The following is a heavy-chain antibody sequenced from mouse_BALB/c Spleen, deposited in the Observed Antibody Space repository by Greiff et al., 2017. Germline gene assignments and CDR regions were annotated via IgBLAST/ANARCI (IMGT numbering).Heavy chain of an antibody. CDR3: ARGGTKVVAPRYFDV. V-gene: IGHV5-6-5*01. Sequence: EVKPVESGGGLVKPGGSLKHSCPASGFTFSSHAMSLVRQTPEKRLEWVASISSGGSTYYPDSVKGRFTISRDNARNILYLQMSSLKSEDTAMYYCARGGTKVVAPRYFDVWGAGTTVTVSS. CDR1: GFTFSSHA. D-gene: IGHD1-1*01. J-gene: IGHJ1*01. CDR2: ISSGGST.